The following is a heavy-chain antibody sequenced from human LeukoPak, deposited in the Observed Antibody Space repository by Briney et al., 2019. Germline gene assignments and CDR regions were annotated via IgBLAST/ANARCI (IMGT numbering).Heavy chain of an antibody. J-gene: IGHJ6*02. D-gene: IGHD1-26*01. CDR2: ISYDGSNK. V-gene: IGHV3-30*18. CDR3: AKDGVGATGYYYGMDV. CDR1: GFTFSSYG. Sequence: GGSLRLSCAASGFTFSSYGMHWVRQAPGKGLEWVAVISYDGSNKYYADSVKGRFTISRDNSKNTLYLQMNSLRAEDTAVYYCAKDGVGATGYYYGMDVWGQGTTVTVSS.